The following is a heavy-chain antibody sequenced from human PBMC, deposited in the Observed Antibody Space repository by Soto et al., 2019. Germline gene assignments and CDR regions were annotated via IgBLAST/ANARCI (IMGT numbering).Heavy chain of an antibody. CDR2: IYYSGST. CDR3: AREQRWLQLRYFDY. V-gene: IGHV4-39*07. CDR1: GGSISSSSYY. D-gene: IGHD5-12*01. J-gene: IGHJ4*02. Sequence: PSETLSLTCTVSGGSISSSSYYWGWIRQPPGKGLEWIGSIYYSGSTYYNPSLKSRVTISVDTSKNQFSLKLSSVTAADTAVYYCAREQRWLQLRYFDYWGQGTLVTFSS.